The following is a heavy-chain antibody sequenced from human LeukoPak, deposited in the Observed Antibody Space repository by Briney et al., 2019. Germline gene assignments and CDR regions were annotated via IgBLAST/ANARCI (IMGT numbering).Heavy chain of an antibody. D-gene: IGHD3-10*01. CDR2: IYYTGST. J-gene: IGHJ5*02. Sequence: PSETLSLTCTVSGGSIRSYYWSWIRQSPGKGLEWIGYIYYTGSTNYNSSLKSRVTISVDTSKNQFSLKLSSVTAADTAVYYCARGYPLWFGELFGCWFDPWGQGTLVTVSS. V-gene: IGHV4-59*12. CDR3: ARGYPLWFGELFGCWFDP. CDR1: GGSIRSYY.